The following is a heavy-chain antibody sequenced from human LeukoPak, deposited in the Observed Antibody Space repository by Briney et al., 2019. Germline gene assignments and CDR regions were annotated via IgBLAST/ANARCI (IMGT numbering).Heavy chain of an antibody. CDR2: IKSKTDGGTT. V-gene: IGHV3-15*01. J-gene: IGHJ4*02. D-gene: IGHD3-22*01. CDR3: TSRLDYYDSSGFDY. CDR1: GFTFSKGW. Sequence: GGSLRLSCAASGFTFSKGWMSWVRQAPGKGLEWVGRIKSKTDGGTTDYAAPVKGRFTISRDDSKYTLYLQMNSLKTEDTAVYYCTSRLDYYDSSGFDYWGQGTLVTVSS.